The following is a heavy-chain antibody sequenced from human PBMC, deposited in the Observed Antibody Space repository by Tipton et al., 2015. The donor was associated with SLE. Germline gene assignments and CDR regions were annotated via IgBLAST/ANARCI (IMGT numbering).Heavy chain of an antibody. Sequence: SLRLSCAASGFTFSSYEMNWVRQAPGKGLEWVSYISSSGSTIYYADSVKGRFTISRDNAKNSLYLQMNSLRAEDTAVYYCARSNLELRYYFDYWGQGTLVTVSS. J-gene: IGHJ4*02. CDR1: GFTFSSYE. CDR2: ISSSGSTI. D-gene: IGHD1-7*01. V-gene: IGHV3-48*03. CDR3: ARSNLELRYYFDY.